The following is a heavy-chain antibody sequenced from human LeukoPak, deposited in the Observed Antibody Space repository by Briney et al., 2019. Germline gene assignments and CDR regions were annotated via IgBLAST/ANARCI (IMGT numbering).Heavy chain of an antibody. Sequence: GGSLRLSCAASGFTFSSYGMHWVRQAPGKGLEWVAVISYDGSNKYYADSVKGRFTISRDNSKNTLYLQMNSLRAVDTAVYYCANLAVAGGPFDYWGQGTLVTVSS. V-gene: IGHV3-30*18. J-gene: IGHJ4*02. CDR1: GFTFSSYG. D-gene: IGHD6-19*01. CDR3: ANLAVAGGPFDY. CDR2: ISYDGSNK.